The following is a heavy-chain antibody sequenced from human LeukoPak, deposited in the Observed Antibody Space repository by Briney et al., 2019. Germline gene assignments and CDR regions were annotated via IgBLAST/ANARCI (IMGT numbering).Heavy chain of an antibody. V-gene: IGHV3-21*01. Sequence: KTGGSLRLSCAASGFTFSDYHMSWVRQAPGKGLEWVSSISASSNYIYYADSVKGRFTISRDNAKNSLYLQMNSLRADDTAVYYCARDHSSSWAPGMTDCWGQGTLVTVSS. D-gene: IGHD6-13*01. J-gene: IGHJ4*02. CDR3: ARDHSSSWAPGMTDC. CDR1: GFTFSDYH. CDR2: ISASSNYI.